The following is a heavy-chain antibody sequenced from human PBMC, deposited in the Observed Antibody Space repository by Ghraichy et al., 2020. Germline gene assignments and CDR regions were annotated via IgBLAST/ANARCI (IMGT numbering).Heavy chain of an antibody. D-gene: IGHD3-9*01. V-gene: IGHV1-18*01. CDR3: ARGPDYDILTGFYPN. CDR2: ISAHNDNK. CDR1: GYTFLRYA. Sequence: ASVKVSCKASGYTFLRYAISWVRQAPGQELEWMGWISAHNDNKNYAQNLQGRVTMTTDTSTSTAYMELRSLRSDDTAVYYCARGPDYDILTGFYPNWGQGTLVTVSS. J-gene: IGHJ4*02.